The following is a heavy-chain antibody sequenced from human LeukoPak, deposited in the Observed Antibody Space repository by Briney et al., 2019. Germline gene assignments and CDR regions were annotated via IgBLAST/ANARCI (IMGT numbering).Heavy chain of an antibody. CDR3: AKDLLRGSGIHPAYPGD. V-gene: IGHV3-21*01. D-gene: IGHD3-10*01. Sequence: PGGSLRLSCAASGFTLSSYSMNWVRQAPGKGLEWVSSISSSSSYIHYADSVKGRFTISRDNAKNSLYLQMNSLRAEDTAVYYCAKDLLRGSGIHPAYPGDWGQGTLVTVSS. J-gene: IGHJ4*02. CDR1: GFTLSSYS. CDR2: ISSSSSYI.